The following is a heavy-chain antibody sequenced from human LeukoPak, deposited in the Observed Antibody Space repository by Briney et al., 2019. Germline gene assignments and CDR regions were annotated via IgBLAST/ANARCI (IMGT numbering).Heavy chain of an antibody. Sequence: ASVKVSCKASGYTFTSYAMHWVRQAPGQRLERMGWINAGNGNTKYSQKFQGRVTITRDTSASTAYMELSSLRSEDTAVYYCAREGSSWYVWFDPWGQGTLVTVSS. J-gene: IGHJ5*02. CDR3: AREGSSWYVWFDP. D-gene: IGHD6-13*01. V-gene: IGHV1-3*01. CDR2: INAGNGNT. CDR1: GYTFTSYA.